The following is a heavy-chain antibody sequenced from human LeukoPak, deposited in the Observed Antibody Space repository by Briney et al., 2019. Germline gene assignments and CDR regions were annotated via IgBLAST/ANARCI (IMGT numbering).Heavy chain of an antibody. V-gene: IGHV3-66*01. CDR2: IYSGGST. D-gene: IGHD3-22*01. J-gene: IGHJ6*03. Sequence: GGSLRLSCAASGFTFSSYSMSWVRQAPGKGLEWVSVIYSGGSTYYADSVKGRFTISRDNSKNTLYLQMNSLRAEDTAVYYCARDYYDSSGYPPGGYYYYMDVWGKGTTVTISS. CDR1: GFTFSSYS. CDR3: ARDYYDSSGYPPGGYYYYMDV.